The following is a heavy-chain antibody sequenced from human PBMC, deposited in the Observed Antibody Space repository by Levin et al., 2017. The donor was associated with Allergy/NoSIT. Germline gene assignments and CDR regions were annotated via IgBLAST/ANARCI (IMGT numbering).Heavy chain of an antibody. V-gene: IGHV3-7*01. D-gene: IGHD2-2*01. Sequence: GGSLRLSCAASGFTFSDFWMTWVRQAPGKGLEWVANIKQDGSEKYYVDSVKGRFTISRDNARNSLYLQMNSLRAEDTALYYCARKYATSWSGFDPWGQGTLVTVSS. J-gene: IGHJ5*02. CDR3: ARKYATSWSGFDP. CDR2: IKQDGSEK. CDR1: GFTFSDFW.